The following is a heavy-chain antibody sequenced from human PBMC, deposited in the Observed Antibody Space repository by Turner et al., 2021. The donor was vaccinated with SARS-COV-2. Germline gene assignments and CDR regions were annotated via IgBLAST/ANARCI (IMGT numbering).Heavy chain of an antibody. D-gene: IGHD3-3*01. CDR2: ISSRISYI. Sequence: EVQLVESGGGLVKPGGSLRLSCAAYGFTFSSYSMNWVRQAPGKGLEWVSSISSRISYIYYADSVKGRFTISRDNAKNSLYLQMNSLRAEDTAVYYCARDFDDFWSGYYGRAFDIWGQGTMVTVSS. CDR1: GFTFSSYS. CDR3: ARDFDDFWSGYYGRAFDI. J-gene: IGHJ3*02. V-gene: IGHV3-21*01.